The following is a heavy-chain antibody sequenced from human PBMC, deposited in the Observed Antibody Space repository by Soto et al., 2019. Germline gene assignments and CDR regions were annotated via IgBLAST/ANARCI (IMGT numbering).Heavy chain of an antibody. J-gene: IGHJ6*02. D-gene: IGHD2-21*02. CDR2: ISYDGSNK. CDR1: GFTFSSYG. Sequence: PGGSLRLSCAASGFTFSSYGMHWVRQAPGKGLEWVAVISYDGSNKYYADSVKGRFTISRDNSKNTLYLQMNSLRAEDTAVYYCAKDRNMVVTWHYYYGMDVWGQGTTVTVSS. V-gene: IGHV3-30*18. CDR3: AKDRNMVVTWHYYYGMDV.